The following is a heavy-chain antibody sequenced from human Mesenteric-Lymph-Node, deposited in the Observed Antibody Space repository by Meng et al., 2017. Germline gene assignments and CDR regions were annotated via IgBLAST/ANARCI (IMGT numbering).Heavy chain of an antibody. CDR3: ARGAYYYDSSGYPPSDY. CDR1: GFSFSDYY. V-gene: IGHV3-11*04. J-gene: IGHJ4*02. CDR2: ISSSGSTI. D-gene: IGHD3-22*01. Sequence: GESLKISCAASGFSFSDYYMSWIRQAPGKGLEWVSYISSSGSTIYYADSVKGRFTISRDNAKNSLYLQMNSLRAEDTAVYYCARGAYYYDSSGYPPSDYWGQGTLVTVSS.